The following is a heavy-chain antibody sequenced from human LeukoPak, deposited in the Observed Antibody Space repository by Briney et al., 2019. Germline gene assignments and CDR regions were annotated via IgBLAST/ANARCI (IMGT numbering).Heavy chain of an antibody. CDR1: GFTFSDHY. J-gene: IGHJ4*02. Sequence: GGSLRLSCAASGFTFSDHYMDWIRQGPGKGLEWVGRIRNKDTKYPKEYAASVKGRFTISRDESQNSLYLQMNSLKIEDTAVYYCARVPSLNSGNYGYWGQGTLVTVSS. CDR2: IRNKDTKYPK. CDR3: ARVPSLNSGNYGY. D-gene: IGHD3-10*01. V-gene: IGHV3-72*01.